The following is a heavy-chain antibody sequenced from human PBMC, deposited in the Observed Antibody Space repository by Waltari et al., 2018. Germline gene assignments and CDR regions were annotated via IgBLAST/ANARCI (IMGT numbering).Heavy chain of an antibody. V-gene: IGHV3-30-3*01. D-gene: IGHD3-3*01. CDR1: GFTFSSYA. CDR3: ATHDFWSGYYTGQGFDY. CDR2: ISYDGSNK. J-gene: IGHJ4*02. Sequence: QVQLVESGGGVVQPGRSLRLSCAASGFTFSSYAMHWVRQAPGKGLEWVAVISYDGSNKYYADSVKGRFTISRDNSENTLYLQMNSLRSEDTAVYYCATHDFWSGYYTGQGFDYWGQGTLVTVSS.